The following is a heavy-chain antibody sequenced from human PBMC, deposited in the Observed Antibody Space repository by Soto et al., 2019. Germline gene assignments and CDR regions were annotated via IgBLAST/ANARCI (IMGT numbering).Heavy chain of an antibody. Sequence: PGESLKISCKASGYIFSSNWIAWVRQMPGKGLEWMGIIYPGDSDTRYSPSFQGQVTISADKSISTAYLQWSSLKASDTAMYYCVKLHYFDSDGARMDVWGQGTTVTVSS. CDR3: VKLHYFDSDGARMDV. CDR1: GYIFSSNW. J-gene: IGHJ6*02. CDR2: IYPGDSDT. V-gene: IGHV5-51*01. D-gene: IGHD3-22*01.